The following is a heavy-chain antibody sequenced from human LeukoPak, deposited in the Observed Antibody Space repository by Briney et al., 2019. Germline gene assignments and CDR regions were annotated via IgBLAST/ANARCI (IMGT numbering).Heavy chain of an antibody. CDR1: GFTFGSYA. Sequence: GGSLRLSRAASGFTFGSYAMSWVRQAPGKGLEWVSTISDSGGTTYFADSVKGRFTISRDNSKNTLYLQMNSLRAEDTALYYCAKEPTPGGAFYFDSWGQGTLVTVSS. D-gene: IGHD3-10*01. CDR3: AKEPTPGGAFYFDS. V-gene: IGHV3-23*01. CDR2: ISDSGGTT. J-gene: IGHJ4*02.